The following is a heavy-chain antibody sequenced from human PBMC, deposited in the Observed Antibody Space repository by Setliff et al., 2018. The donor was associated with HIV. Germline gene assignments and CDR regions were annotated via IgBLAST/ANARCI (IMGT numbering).Heavy chain of an antibody. D-gene: IGHD4-17*01. J-gene: IGHJ4*02. CDR3: ARGGPPNDYSYYFDS. V-gene: IGHV3-30*04. Sequence: PGGSLRLSCAASAFTFSSCAIHWVRQAPGKGLEWVALISSDGSNKYYADSVKGRFTISRDNSKNTLYLLVHSLRAEDTAVYYFARGGPPNDYSYYFDSWGQGTLVTVSS. CDR1: AFTFSSCA. CDR2: ISSDGSNK.